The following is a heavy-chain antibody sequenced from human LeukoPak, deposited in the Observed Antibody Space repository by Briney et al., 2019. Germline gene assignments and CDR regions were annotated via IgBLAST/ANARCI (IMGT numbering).Heavy chain of an antibody. CDR1: GFTFRSHD. CDR3: VREGPRGLAFDI. Sequence: GGSLRLSCAASGFTFRSHDMSWVRQAPGKGLEWVSGISSSGGSTFYADSVKGRFTISRDNSKNTLYLQMNGLRVEDTAVYYCVREGPRGLAFDIWGQGTMVTVSS. J-gene: IGHJ3*02. CDR2: ISSSGGST. V-gene: IGHV3-23*01.